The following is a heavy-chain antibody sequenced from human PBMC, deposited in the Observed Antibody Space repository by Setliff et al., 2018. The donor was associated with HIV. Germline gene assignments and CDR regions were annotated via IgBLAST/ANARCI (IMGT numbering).Heavy chain of an antibody. CDR2: ISPYNGDI. CDR1: GYIFDAYA. Sequence: ASVKVSCKTSGYIFDAYAITWVRQAPGQGLEWMGWISPYNGDINHAQKVQGRVTVTIDTSATTAYMELRSLTPDDTAVYYCARGPKLMIPTSNWFDSWGQGTPVTVSS. CDR3: ARGPKLMIPTSNWFDS. D-gene: IGHD3-22*01. V-gene: IGHV1-18*01. J-gene: IGHJ5*01.